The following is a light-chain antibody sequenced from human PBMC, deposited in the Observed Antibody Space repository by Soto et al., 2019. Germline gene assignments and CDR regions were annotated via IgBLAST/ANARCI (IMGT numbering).Light chain of an antibody. Sequence: VLTQSPATLSLSPGERATLSCRASQSVSTYLAWYQKKPGQPPRLLIYDASFRATGIPDRFSGSGSGTDFTRHISILEPADFAVYYCQQRSRWPPWSFGQGTKVEIK. CDR3: QQRSRWPPWS. CDR2: DAS. CDR1: QSVSTY. V-gene: IGKV3-11*01. J-gene: IGKJ1*01.